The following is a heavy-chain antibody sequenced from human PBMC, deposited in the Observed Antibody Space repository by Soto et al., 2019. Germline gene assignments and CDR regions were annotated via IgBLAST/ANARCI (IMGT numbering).Heavy chain of an antibody. CDR1: ELSLSTSGEA. J-gene: IGHJ5*02. Sequence: QITLKESGPTLVKPTQTLTLTCSFSELSLSTSGEAVGWSRQPPGKALEWLALIYWDDDKLFNPTLKTRLTITKDTSKNQVVLTLTNMDPVDTATYSCAHYVSASPAGWFDPWGQGILVTVSS. CDR3: AHYVSASPAGWFDP. V-gene: IGHV2-5*02. D-gene: IGHD3-10*01. CDR2: IYWDDDK.